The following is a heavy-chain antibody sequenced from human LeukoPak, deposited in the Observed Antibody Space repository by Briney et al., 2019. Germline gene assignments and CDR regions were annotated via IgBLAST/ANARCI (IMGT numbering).Heavy chain of an antibody. V-gene: IGHV3-30*18. CDR3: AKDVNSGSYPDY. Sequence: GGSLRLSCAVSGFTFSSYGMHWVRQAPGKGLEWVAVISYDGSNKYYADSVKGRFTISRDNSKNTLYLQMNSLRAEDTAVYYCAKDVNSGSYPDYWGQGTLVTVSS. CDR1: GFTFSSYG. J-gene: IGHJ4*02. CDR2: ISYDGSNK. D-gene: IGHD1-26*01.